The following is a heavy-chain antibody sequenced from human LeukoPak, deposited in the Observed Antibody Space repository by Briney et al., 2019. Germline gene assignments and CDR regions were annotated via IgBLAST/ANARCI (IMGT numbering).Heavy chain of an antibody. J-gene: IGHJ4*02. CDR2: IWYDGSNK. CDR3: ARSLYSSGWYAADY. D-gene: IGHD6-19*01. CDR1: GLTFSSYA. Sequence: GRSLRLSCAASGLTFSSYAMHWVRQAPGKGLEWVAVIWYDGSNKYYADSVKGRFTISRDNSKNTLYLQMNSLRAEDTAVYYCARSLYSSGWYAADYWGQGTLVTVSS. V-gene: IGHV3-33*08.